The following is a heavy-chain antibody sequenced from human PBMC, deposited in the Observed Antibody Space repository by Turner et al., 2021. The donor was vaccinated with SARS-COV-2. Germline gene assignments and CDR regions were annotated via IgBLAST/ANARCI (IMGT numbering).Heavy chain of an antibody. CDR3: ARVNYGGVTVRDYYSYYGMDV. Sequence: QVQLQQWGAGLLTPSETLSLTCAAYGGFCSGYYWCWIRQSPGKGLEWIGEISHSGSTTYNPSLKSRVTLSVDRSKIQFSLRLSSVTAADTAVYYCARVNYGGVTVRDYYSYYGMDVWGQGTTVTVS. D-gene: IGHD2-21*02. CDR1: GGFCSGYY. CDR2: ISHSGST. V-gene: IGHV4-34*01. J-gene: IGHJ6*02.